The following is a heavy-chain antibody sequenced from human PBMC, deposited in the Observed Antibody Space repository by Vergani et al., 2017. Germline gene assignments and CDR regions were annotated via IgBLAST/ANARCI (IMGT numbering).Heavy chain of an antibody. D-gene: IGHD6-19*01. CDR3: AGRGSSGWYGYYYTDV. CDR1: GGSISSYY. J-gene: IGHJ6*03. CDR2: IYTSGST. Sequence: QVQLQESGPGLVKPSETLSLTCTVSGGSISSYYWSWIRQPAGKGLEWIGRIYTSGSTNYNPSLKSRVTMSVDTSKNQFSLKLSSVTAADTAVYYCAGRGSSGWYGYYYTDVWGKGTTVTVSS. V-gene: IGHV4-4*07.